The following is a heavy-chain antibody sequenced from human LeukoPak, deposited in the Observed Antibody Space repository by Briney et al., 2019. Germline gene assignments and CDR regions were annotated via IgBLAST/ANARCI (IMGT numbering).Heavy chain of an antibody. V-gene: IGHV4-39*07. Sequence: SETLSLTCTISGGSISSTSYYWGWIRQPPGKGLEWIGSIYYSGGTYYNPSLKSRATISVDTSKNQFSLKLSSVTAADTALYYCARGGILWPPNWFDPWGQGTLVTVSS. J-gene: IGHJ5*02. D-gene: IGHD2/OR15-2a*01. CDR3: ARGGILWPPNWFDP. CDR1: GGSISSTSYY. CDR2: IYYSGGT.